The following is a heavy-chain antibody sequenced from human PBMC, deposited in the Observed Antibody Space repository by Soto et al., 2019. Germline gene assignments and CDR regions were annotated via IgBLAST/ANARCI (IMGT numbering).Heavy chain of an antibody. CDR2: VYYTGST. Sequence: NPSETRSLTWTVSGDSISTFYWGWMRQSPGKELEGIGYVYYTGSTNYNPSLKSRGTISVDRSKNQFSLKLTSANAADTAVYYCRPGPTLRIYADDSSDYFYLFDYWGQGTQVTVSS. V-gene: IGHV4-59*03. CDR3: RPGPTLRIYADDSSDYFYLFDY. CDR1: GDSISTFY. J-gene: IGHJ4*02. D-gene: IGHD3-22*01.